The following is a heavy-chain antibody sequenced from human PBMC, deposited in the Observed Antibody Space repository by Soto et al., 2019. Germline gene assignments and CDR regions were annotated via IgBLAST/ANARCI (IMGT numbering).Heavy chain of an antibody. D-gene: IGHD5-12*01. CDR3: ARYDAESGSNKLDP. CDR1: GGSVSSRSHF. V-gene: IGHV4-61*01. J-gene: IGHJ5*02. Sequence: QVQLQESGPGVVKPSDTLSVTCTVSGGSVSSRSHFWSWIRQPPGGGLQWIGYIYYTGNTNYSPSLNSRAPLSVDTSRNQFSLRLTSVTAADTAIYYCARYDAESGSNKLDPWGQGTLVTVSS. CDR2: IYYTGNT.